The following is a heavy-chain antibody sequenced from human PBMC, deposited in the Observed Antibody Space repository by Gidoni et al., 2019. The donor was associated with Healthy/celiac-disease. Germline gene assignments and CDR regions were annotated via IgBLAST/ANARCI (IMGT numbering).Heavy chain of an antibody. CDR1: GFTFSSYA. Sequence: EVQLLESGGGLVQPGGSLRLSCAASGFTFSSYAMSWVRQAPGKGLEWVSAISGSGGSTYYADSVKGRFTISRDNSKNTLYLQMTSLRDEDTAVYYCAKSVAAAWYFDLWGRGTLVTVSS. CDR2: ISGSGGST. J-gene: IGHJ2*01. V-gene: IGHV3-23*01. CDR3: AKSVAAAWYFDL. D-gene: IGHD2-2*01.